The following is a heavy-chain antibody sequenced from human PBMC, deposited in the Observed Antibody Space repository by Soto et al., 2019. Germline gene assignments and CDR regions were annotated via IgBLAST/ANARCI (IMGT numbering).Heavy chain of an antibody. V-gene: IGHV3-7*01. CDR2: IKQDGSEK. D-gene: IGHD1-26*01. Sequence: GGSLRLSCAASGFTFSSYWMSWVRQAPGKGLEWVANIKQDGSEKYYVDSVKGRFTISRDNAKISLYLQMNSLRAEDTAVYYCARDRATPGSYFDYWGQGTLVTVSS. CDR1: GFTFSSYW. CDR3: ARDRATPGSYFDY. J-gene: IGHJ4*02.